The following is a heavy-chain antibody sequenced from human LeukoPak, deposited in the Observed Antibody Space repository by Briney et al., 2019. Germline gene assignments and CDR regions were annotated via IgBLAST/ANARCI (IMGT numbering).Heavy chain of an antibody. CDR3: ASRKLGNDY. D-gene: IGHD7-27*01. J-gene: IGHJ4*02. V-gene: IGHV4-59*01. Sequence: SETLSLTCAVYGGSFSGYYWSWIRQPPGKGLEWIGYIYHTGSTSYSPSLKSRVTISADTSQNQFSLKLSSVTAADTAVYYCASRKLGNDYWGQGTLVTVSS. CDR2: IYHTGST. CDR1: GGSFSGYY.